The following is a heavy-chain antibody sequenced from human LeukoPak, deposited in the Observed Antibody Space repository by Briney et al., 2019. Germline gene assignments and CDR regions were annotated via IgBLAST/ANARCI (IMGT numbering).Heavy chain of an antibody. CDR3: AKDDAWLQYGN. D-gene: IGHD5-24*01. CDR2: PSTSSIYI. J-gene: IGHJ4*02. V-gene: IGHV3-21*05. Sequence: PVQPLDSPSVPSTSSIYIYYADSVKGRFTISRDNSKGTVYLQMNSLRPEDTAVYYCAKDDAWLQYGNWGRGTLVTVSS.